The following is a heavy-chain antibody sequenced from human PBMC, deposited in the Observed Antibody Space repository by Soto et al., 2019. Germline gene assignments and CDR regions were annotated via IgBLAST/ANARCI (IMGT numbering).Heavy chain of an antibody. CDR1: GGSISSYY. CDR3: ARVSSGYYLYYYYYGMDV. Sequence: SETLSLTCTVSGGSISSYYWSWIRQPPGKGLEWIGYIYYSGSTNYNPSLKSRVTISVDTSKNQFSLKLSSVTAADTAVYYCARVSSGYYLYYYYYGMDVWGQGTTVTVSS. V-gene: IGHV4-59*01. J-gene: IGHJ6*02. D-gene: IGHD3-22*01. CDR2: IYYSGST.